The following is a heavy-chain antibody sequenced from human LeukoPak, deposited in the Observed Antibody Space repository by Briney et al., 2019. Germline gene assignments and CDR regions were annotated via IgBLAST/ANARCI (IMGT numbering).Heavy chain of an antibody. CDR2: ISYDGSNK. CDR3: ARDQSATVVTMFDY. Sequence: GSLRLSCAASGFTFSSYAMHWVRQAPGKGLEWVAVISYDGSNKYYADSVKGRFTISRDNSKNTLYLQMNSLRAEDTAVYYCARDQSATVVTMFDYWGQGTLVTVSS. D-gene: IGHD4-23*01. CDR1: GFTFSSYA. V-gene: IGHV3-30*04. J-gene: IGHJ4*02.